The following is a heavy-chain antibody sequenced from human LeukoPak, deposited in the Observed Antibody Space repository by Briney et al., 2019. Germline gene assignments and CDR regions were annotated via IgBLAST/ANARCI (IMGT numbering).Heavy chain of an antibody. J-gene: IGHJ6*03. CDR1: GYTFTSYA. CDR2: INTNTGHP. D-gene: IGHD4-23*01. Sequence: ASVKVSCKASGYTFTSYAMNWVRQAPGQGLEWMGWINTNTGHPTYAQGFAGRFVFSLDTSVSTAYLQISSLKAEDTAVYYCAKNSLGNVYYYYMDGWSKGTTVTVSS. V-gene: IGHV7-4-1*02. CDR3: AKNSLGNVYYYYMDG.